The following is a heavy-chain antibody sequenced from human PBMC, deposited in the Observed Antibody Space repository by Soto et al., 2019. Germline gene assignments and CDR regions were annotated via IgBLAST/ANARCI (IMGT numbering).Heavy chain of an antibody. Sequence: SETLSLTCTVSGGSVSSGSYYWSWIRQPPGKGLEWIGYIYYSGSTNYNPSLKSRVTISVDTSKNQFSLKLSSVTAADTAVYYCARAPSYCISTSCYGYYYGMDVWGQGTTVTVSS. J-gene: IGHJ6*02. CDR3: ARAPSYCISTSCYGYYYGMDV. CDR1: GGSVSSGSYY. D-gene: IGHD2-2*01. V-gene: IGHV4-61*01. CDR2: IYYSGST.